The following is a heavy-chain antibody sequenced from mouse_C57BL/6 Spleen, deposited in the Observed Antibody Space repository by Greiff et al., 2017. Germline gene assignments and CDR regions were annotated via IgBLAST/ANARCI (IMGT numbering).Heavy chain of an antibody. Sequence: VQLQQPGAELVMPGASVKLSCKASGYTFTSYWMHWVKQRPGQGLEWIGELDPSDSYTNYNQKFKGKSTLTVDKSSSTAYMQLSSLTSEDSAVYYCARYYYGSTPYCDYWGQGTTLTVSS. D-gene: IGHD1-1*01. J-gene: IGHJ2*01. CDR3: ARYYYGSTPYCDY. CDR2: LDPSDSYT. CDR1: GYTFTSYW. V-gene: IGHV1-69*01.